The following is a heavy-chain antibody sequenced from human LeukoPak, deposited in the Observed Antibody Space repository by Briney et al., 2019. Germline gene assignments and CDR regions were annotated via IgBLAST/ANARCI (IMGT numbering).Heavy chain of an antibody. CDR1: GYTLTELS. Sequence: AASVKVSCKVSGYTLTELSMHWVRQAPGKGLEWMGGFDPEDGETIYAQKFQGRVTMTEDTSTDTAYMELSSLRSEDTAVYYCATPHYDSSGYFVYWGQGILVTVSS. CDR3: ATPHYDSSGYFVY. V-gene: IGHV1-24*01. D-gene: IGHD3-22*01. CDR2: FDPEDGET. J-gene: IGHJ4*02.